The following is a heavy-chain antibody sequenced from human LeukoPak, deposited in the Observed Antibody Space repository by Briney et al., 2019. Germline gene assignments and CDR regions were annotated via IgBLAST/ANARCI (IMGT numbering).Heavy chain of an antibody. J-gene: IGHJ1*01. Sequence: GGSLRLSCAASGFSFKSYAMSWVRQAPGKGLEWVSAINNDGDSTYSADSVKGRFTVSRDNSKNTLYLQMNSLRAEDAAVYYCAQQVGYCSSGNCYFTYWGQGTLVTVSS. CDR3: AQQVGYCSSGNCYFTY. V-gene: IGHV3-23*01. CDR1: GFSFKSYA. CDR2: INNDGDST. D-gene: IGHD2-15*01.